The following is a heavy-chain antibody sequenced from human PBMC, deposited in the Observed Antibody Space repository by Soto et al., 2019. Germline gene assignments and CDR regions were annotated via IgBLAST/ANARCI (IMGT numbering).Heavy chain of an antibody. J-gene: IGHJ4*02. Sequence: PSETLSLTCTVSGGSISSSSYYWGWIRQPPGKGLEWIGSIYYSGSTYYNPSLKSRVTISVDTSKNQFSLKLSSVTAEDTAVYYCAKNPGYYYDSTGYHFDYWGQGTLVTVSS. V-gene: IGHV4-39*07. CDR2: IYYSGST. D-gene: IGHD3-22*01. CDR1: GGSISSSSYY. CDR3: AKNPGYYYDSTGYHFDY.